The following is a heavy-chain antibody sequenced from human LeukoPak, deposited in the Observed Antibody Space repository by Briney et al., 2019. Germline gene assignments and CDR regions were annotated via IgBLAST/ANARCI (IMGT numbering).Heavy chain of an antibody. CDR2: ISAYNGNT. CDR3: ARDMIPFGSNWFDP. CDR1: SYTFTSYG. V-gene: IGHV1-18*01. Sequence: ASVKVSCKASSYTFTSYGISWVRQAPGQGLEWMGWISAYNGNTNYAQKLQGRVTMTTDTSTSTAYMELRSLRSDDTAVYYCARDMIPFGSNWFDPWGQGTLVTVSS. D-gene: IGHD3-16*01. J-gene: IGHJ5*02.